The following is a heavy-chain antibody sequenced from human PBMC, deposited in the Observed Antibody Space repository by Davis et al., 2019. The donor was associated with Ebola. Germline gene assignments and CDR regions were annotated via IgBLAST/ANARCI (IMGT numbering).Heavy chain of an antibody. CDR1: GYTFTSYA. D-gene: IGHD3-9*01. CDR3: ARGGYDILTGYGPKDY. Sequence: ASVKVSCKASGYTFTSYAMHWVRQAPGQRLEWMGWINAGNGNTKYSQKFQGRVTITRDTSASTAYMELSSLRSEDTAVYYCARGGYDILTGYGPKDYWGQGTLVTVSS. J-gene: IGHJ4*02. V-gene: IGHV1-3*01. CDR2: INAGNGNT.